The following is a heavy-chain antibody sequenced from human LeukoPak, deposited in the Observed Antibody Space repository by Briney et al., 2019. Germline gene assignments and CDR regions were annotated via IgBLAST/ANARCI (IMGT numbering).Heavy chain of an antibody. CDR2: IYNDGST. Sequence: GGSLRLSCAASGFSVSTDHMSWVRQAPGKGLEWVSVIYNDGSTYYADTVKGRFTISRDNSKNTVDLLLNSLRAEDTAVYYCARAASLDYWGQGTLVTVSS. CDR1: GFSVSTDH. D-gene: IGHD2-2*01. J-gene: IGHJ4*02. CDR3: ARAASLDY. V-gene: IGHV3-53*01.